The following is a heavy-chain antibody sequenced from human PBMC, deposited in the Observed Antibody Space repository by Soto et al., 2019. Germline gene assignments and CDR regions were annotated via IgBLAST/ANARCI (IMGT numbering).Heavy chain of an antibody. CDR1: SDSLTITSHY. Sequence: SETLSLTCVVSSDSLTITSHYWGWVRQPPGKGLEWIGNVYYSGSLYYNPSLKGRATISLDTSKNHLTLTLTSVTAADTAVYYCASENIVGSSPHYFDNWGQGALVNSPQ. V-gene: IGHV4-39*02. CDR2: VYYSGSL. D-gene: IGHD6-13*01. J-gene: IGHJ4*02. CDR3: ASENIVGSSPHYFDN.